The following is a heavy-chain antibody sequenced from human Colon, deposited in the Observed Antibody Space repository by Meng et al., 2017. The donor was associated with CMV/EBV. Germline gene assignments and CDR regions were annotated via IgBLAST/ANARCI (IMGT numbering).Heavy chain of an antibody. CDR1: GYSFTSYW. Sequence: KVSCKGSGYSFTSYWIGWVRQMPGKGLEWMGIIYPGDSDTRYSPSFQGQVTISADKSISTAYLQWSSLKASDTAMYYCARWNVWGYGDSHTDPYYYYGMDVWGQGTTVTVSS. J-gene: IGHJ6*02. CDR2: IYPGDSDT. V-gene: IGHV5-51*01. CDR3: ARWNVWGYGDSHTDPYYYYGMDV. D-gene: IGHD4-17*01.